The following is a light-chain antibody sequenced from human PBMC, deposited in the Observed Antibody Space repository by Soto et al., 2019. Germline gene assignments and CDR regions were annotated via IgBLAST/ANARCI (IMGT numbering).Light chain of an antibody. CDR1: SSDVGGYNY. CDR2: DVS. Sequence: QSALTQPASVSGSPGQSITISCTGTSSDVGGYNYVSWYQQHPGKAPKLMMYDVSNRPSGVSNRFSGSKSGNTASLTISGLQTEDDDDYYCSSYTSSSTLFGGGTKLTVL. J-gene: IGLJ2*01. V-gene: IGLV2-14*01. CDR3: SSYTSSSTL.